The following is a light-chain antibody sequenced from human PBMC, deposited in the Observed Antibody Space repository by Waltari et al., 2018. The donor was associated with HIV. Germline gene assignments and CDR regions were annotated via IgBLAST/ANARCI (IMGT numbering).Light chain of an antibody. CDR2: QDN. J-gene: IGLJ2*01. V-gene: IGLV3-1*01. Sequence: SYEVTQPPSVAVSPGQTASITCSGYELGDKYTCWYHQKPGQSPLLVIYQDNKRPSGIPERFSASSSGHTATLTIGGALPMDEADYYCQAWGSSTSGVFGRGTRLTVL. CDR1: ELGDKY. CDR3: QAWGSSTSGV.